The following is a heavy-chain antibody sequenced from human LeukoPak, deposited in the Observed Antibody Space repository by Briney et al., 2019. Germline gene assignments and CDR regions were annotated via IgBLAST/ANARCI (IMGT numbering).Heavy chain of an antibody. CDR2: INHSGST. Sequence: PSETLSLSCAAYGGSFSGYYWSWIRQAPGKGLEWIWEINHSGSTNYNPSLKSRVTISVDTSKNQFSLKLSSVTAADTAAYYRARGGYSYGRWFDPWGQGTLVTVSS. D-gene: IGHD5-18*01. V-gene: IGHV4-34*01. J-gene: IGHJ5*02. CDR1: GGSFSGYY. CDR3: ARGGYSYGRWFDP.